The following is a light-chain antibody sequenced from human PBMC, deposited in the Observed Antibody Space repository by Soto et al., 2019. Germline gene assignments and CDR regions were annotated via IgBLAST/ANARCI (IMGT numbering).Light chain of an antibody. CDR3: QHYDTYSPMWT. J-gene: IGKJ1*01. Sequence: DIQLAQSPSTLSASVGDRITITCRATQRIIWLAWYQQKPGKAPKLLIFEASRLESGVPSRFSGSGSGTEFTLTISSLQPDDFGTYYCQHYDTYSPMWTFGQGTKVDVK. CDR2: EAS. CDR1: QRIIW. V-gene: IGKV1-5*03.